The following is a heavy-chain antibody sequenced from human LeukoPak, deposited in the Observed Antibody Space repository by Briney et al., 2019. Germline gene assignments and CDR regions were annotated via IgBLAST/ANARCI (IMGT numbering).Heavy chain of an antibody. CDR1: GFTFSSYS. CDR3: ARGSREGQWLTHTPNWFDP. V-gene: IGHV3-21*01. D-gene: IGHD6-19*01. CDR2: ISSSSSYI. Sequence: GGSLRLSCAASGFTFSSYSMNWVRQAPGKGLERVSSISSSSSYIYYADSVKGRFTISRDNAKNSLYLQMNSLRAEDTAVYYCARGSREGQWLTHTPNWFDPWGQGTLVTVSS. J-gene: IGHJ5*02.